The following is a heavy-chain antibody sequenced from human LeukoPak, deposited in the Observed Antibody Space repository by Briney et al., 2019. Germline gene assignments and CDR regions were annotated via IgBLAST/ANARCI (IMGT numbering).Heavy chain of an antibody. J-gene: IGHJ4*02. V-gene: IGHV3-21*01. D-gene: IGHD3-10*01. CDR2: ISSSGRYI. CDR3: ARGNLWFGELVY. CDR1: GFTFSSYS. Sequence: EGSLRLSCAASGFTFSSYSMNWVRQAPGKGLEWVSAISSSGRYIYYADSVKGRFTISRDDAKNSLYLQMNSLRAEDTAVYYCARGNLWFGELVYWGQGTLVTVSS.